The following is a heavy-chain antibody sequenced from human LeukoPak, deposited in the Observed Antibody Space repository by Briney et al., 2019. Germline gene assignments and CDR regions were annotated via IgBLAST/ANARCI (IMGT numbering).Heavy chain of an antibody. J-gene: IGHJ5*02. CDR3: ARSVGYGDYDWFDP. Sequence: GSLRLSCTVSGFTVSSNSMSWVRQAPGKGLEWVSGINWNGGSTGYADSVKGRFTISRDNAKNSLYLQMNSLRAEDTALYYCARSVGYGDYDWFDPWGQGTLVTVSS. D-gene: IGHD4-17*01. V-gene: IGHV3-20*04. CDR2: INWNGGST. CDR1: GFTVSSNS.